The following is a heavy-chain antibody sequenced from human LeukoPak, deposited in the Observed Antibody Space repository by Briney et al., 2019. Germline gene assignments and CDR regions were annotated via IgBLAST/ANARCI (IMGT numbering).Heavy chain of an antibody. D-gene: IGHD3-16*01. CDR1: GFTFSSYS. CDR2: ISSSSSYI. Sequence: PGGSLRLSCAASGFTFSSYSMNWVRQAPGKGLEWVSSISSSSSYIYYADSVKGRFTISRDNAKNSLYLQMNSLRAEDTAVYYCARRNEGWADYWYFDLWGRGTLVTVSS. CDR3: ARRNEGWADYWYFDL. V-gene: IGHV3-21*01. J-gene: IGHJ2*01.